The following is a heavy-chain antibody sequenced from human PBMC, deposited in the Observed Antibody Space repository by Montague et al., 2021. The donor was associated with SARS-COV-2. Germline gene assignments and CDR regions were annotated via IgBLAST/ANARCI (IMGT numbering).Heavy chain of an antibody. D-gene: IGHD3-22*01. CDR2: IYYSGNT. J-gene: IGHJ2*01. Sequence: SETLSLTCTVSGGSISSSSYYWGWIRQPPGKGLEWIGNIYYSGNTYYKPSLKSRVTISVDTSKNQFSLKLSSVTAADTAVYYCARSPEPMIILIITSLNWYFDLWGRGTLVTVSS. V-gene: IGHV4-39*01. CDR3: ARSPEPMIILIITSLNWYFDL. CDR1: GGSISSSSYY.